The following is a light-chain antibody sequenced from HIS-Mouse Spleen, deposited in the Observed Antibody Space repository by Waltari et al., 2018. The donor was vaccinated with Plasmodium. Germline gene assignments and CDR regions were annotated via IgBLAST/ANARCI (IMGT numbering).Light chain of an antibody. CDR1: QSVSSN. Sequence: EIVMTQSPATLSVSPGERATLSCRASQSVSSNLAWYQQKPGQGPRLLIYGATTRATGSPARFSGSGAGTEFTLTISSLQSEDFAGYYCQQYNNWSFTFGPGTKVDIK. CDR2: GAT. CDR3: QQYNNWSFT. J-gene: IGKJ3*01. V-gene: IGKV3-15*01.